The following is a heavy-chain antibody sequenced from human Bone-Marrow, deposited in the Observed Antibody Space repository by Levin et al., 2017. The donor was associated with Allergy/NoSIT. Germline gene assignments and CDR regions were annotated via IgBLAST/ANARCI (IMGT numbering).Heavy chain of an antibody. V-gene: IGHV3-53*01. J-gene: IGHJ2*01. CDR3: AKCSGWYGKGYFDL. D-gene: IGHD6-19*01. CDR2: IYSGGDT. Sequence: TGGSLRLSCAASGFSVSGNYMSWVRQAPGKGLEWVSVIYSGGDTKYTESVKGRFSISRDTSKNTLYLQMNSLRVEDTAVYYCAKCSGWYGKGYFDLWGRGTLVTVSS. CDR1: GFSVSGNY.